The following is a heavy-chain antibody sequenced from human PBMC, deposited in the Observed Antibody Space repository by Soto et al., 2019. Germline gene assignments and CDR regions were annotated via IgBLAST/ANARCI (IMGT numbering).Heavy chain of an antibody. J-gene: IGHJ2*01. Sequence: QVQLVESGGGVVQPGRSLRLSCAASGFTFSSYGMHWVRQAPGKGLEWVAVISYDGSNKYYADSVKGRFTISRDNSKNTLYLQMNSLRAEDTAVYYCAKSQRYCSGGSGRTYWYFDLWGRGTRVTVSS. CDR3: AKSQRYCSGGSGRTYWYFDL. D-gene: IGHD2-15*01. CDR1: GFTFSSYG. CDR2: ISYDGSNK. V-gene: IGHV3-30*18.